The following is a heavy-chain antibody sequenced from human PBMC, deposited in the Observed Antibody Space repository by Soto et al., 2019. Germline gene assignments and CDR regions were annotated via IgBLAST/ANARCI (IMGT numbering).Heavy chain of an antibody. J-gene: IGHJ6*02. Sequence: TLSLTCTASGGSISSGGYYWSWIRQHPGKGLEWIGYIYYSGSTYYNPSLKSRVTISVDTSKNQFSLKLSSVTAADTAVYYCAAGYCSSTSCYPYYYGMDVWGQGTTVTVSS. CDR2: IYYSGST. D-gene: IGHD2-2*01. CDR1: GGSISSGGYY. CDR3: AAGYCSSTSCYPYYYGMDV. V-gene: IGHV4-31*03.